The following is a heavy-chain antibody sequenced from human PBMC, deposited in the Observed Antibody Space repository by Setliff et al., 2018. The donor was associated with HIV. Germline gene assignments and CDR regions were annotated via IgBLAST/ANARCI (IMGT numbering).Heavy chain of an antibody. CDR3: ARHQSGYNFSPFDN. CDR2: IYSTGST. J-gene: IGHJ4*02. D-gene: IGHD5-12*01. Sequence: PSETLSLTCTVSGPSINIHYWSWIRQSPGKAFEWIGYIYSTGSTNYNPSLQSRVTISMVASRNQFSLKVTSVTAADTATYYCARHQSGYNFSPFDNWGLGSLVTVSS. V-gene: IGHV4-59*08. CDR1: GPSINIHY.